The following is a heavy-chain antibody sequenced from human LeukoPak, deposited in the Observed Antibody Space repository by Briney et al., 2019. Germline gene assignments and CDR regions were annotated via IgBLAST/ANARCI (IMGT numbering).Heavy chain of an antibody. D-gene: IGHD2-2*01. CDR1: GYTFTSYA. Sequence: ASVKVSCKASGYTFTSYAMHWVRQAPGQRLEWMGWINAGNSNTKYSQKFQGRVTITRDTSASTAYMELSSLRSEDTAVYYCARDGRSSTSPYWFDPWGQGTLVTVSS. CDR3: ARDGRSSTSPYWFDP. J-gene: IGHJ5*02. CDR2: INAGNSNT. V-gene: IGHV1-3*01.